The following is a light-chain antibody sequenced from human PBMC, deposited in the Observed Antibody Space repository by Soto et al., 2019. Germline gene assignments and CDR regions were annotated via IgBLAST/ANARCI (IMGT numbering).Light chain of an antibody. CDR1: SSDVGGYNY. V-gene: IGLV2-14*01. J-gene: IGLJ1*01. Sequence: QSALTQPASVSGSPGQSLTISCTGTSSDVGGYNYVSWYQQHPGKAPKLMIYDVSNRPSGVSNRFSGSKSGNTASLTISGLQAEDEADYYCSSYTSSSTSLYVFGTGTEVTV. CDR2: DVS. CDR3: SSYTSSSTSLYV.